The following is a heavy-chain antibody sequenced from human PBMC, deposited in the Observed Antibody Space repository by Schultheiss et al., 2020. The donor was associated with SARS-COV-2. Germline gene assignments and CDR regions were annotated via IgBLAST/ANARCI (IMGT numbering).Heavy chain of an antibody. Sequence: SQTLSLTCAVSGYSISSGYYWSWIRQPPGKGLEWIGEINHSGSTNYNPSLKSRVTISVDTSKNQFSLKLSSVTAADTAVYYCARGRYSSGWCDYWGQGTLVTVSS. D-gene: IGHD6-19*01. V-gene: IGHV4-34*01. CDR3: ARGRYSSGWCDY. CDR2: INHSGST. J-gene: IGHJ4*02. CDR1: GYSISSGYY.